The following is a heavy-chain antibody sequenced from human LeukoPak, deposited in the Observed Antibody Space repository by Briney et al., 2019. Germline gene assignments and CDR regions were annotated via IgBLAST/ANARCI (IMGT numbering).Heavy chain of an antibody. D-gene: IGHD2-15*01. CDR2: IIPILGIA. V-gene: IGHV1-69*04. J-gene: IGHJ6*02. CDR1: GGTFSSYA. Sequence: SVKVSCKASGGTFSSYAISWVRQAPGQGFEWMGRIIPILGIANYAQKFQGRVTITADKSTSTAYMELSSLRSEDTAVYYCARLVGYCSGGSCYGMDVWGQGTTVTVSS. CDR3: ARLVGYCSGGSCYGMDV.